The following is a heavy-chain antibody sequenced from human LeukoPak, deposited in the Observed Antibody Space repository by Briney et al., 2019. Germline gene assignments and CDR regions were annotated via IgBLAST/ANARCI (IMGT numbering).Heavy chain of an antibody. V-gene: IGHV4-39*01. CDR1: GGSISSSSYY. CDR3: ARHGFAIDY. J-gene: IGHJ4*02. D-gene: IGHD3-16*01. Sequence: TSETLSLTCTVSGGSISSSSYYWGWIRQPPGKGLEWIGSIYYSGSTYYNPSLKSRVTISVDTSKNQFSLKLSSVTAADTAVYYCARHGFAIDYWGQGTLVTVSS. CDR2: IYYSGST.